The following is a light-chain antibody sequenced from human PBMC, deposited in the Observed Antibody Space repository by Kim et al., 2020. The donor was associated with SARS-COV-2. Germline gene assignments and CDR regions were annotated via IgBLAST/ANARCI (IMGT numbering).Light chain of an antibody. CDR3: AAWDDSLTSWV. Sequence: GQRVTISCSGSSANIGSNYVYWYQKLPGTAPKLLIYRNNQRPSGVPDRFSGSKSGTSASLAISGLRSEDEADYYCAAWDDSLTSWVFGGGTQLTVL. J-gene: IGLJ3*02. V-gene: IGLV1-47*01. CDR2: RNN. CDR1: SANIGSNY.